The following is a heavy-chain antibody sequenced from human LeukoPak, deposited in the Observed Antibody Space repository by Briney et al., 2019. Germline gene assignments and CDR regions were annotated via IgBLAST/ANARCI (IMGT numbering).Heavy chain of an antibody. Sequence: GGSLRLSCAPSGFTFSSYWMSWVRQAPGKGLEWVANIKQDGSEKYYVDSVKGRFTISRDNAKNSLYLQMNSLRAEDTAVYYCARDRYYGSGRWGRGTLVTVSS. CDR2: IKQDGSEK. D-gene: IGHD3-10*01. CDR1: GFTFSSYW. J-gene: IGHJ2*01. CDR3: ARDRYYGSGR. V-gene: IGHV3-7*05.